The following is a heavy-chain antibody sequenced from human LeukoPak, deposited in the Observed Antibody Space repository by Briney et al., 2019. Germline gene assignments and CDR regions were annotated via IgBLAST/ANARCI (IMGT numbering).Heavy chain of an antibody. CDR3: ARALNPPTHDFWSLDAFDI. Sequence: PGGSLRLSCAASGFTFSSYSMNWVRQAPGKGLEWVSSISSSSSYIYYADSVKGRFTISRDNAKNSLYLQMNSLRAEDTAVYYCARALNPPTHDFWSLDAFDIWGQGTMVTVSS. CDR2: ISSSSSYI. CDR1: GFTFSSYS. D-gene: IGHD3-3*01. J-gene: IGHJ3*02. V-gene: IGHV3-21*01.